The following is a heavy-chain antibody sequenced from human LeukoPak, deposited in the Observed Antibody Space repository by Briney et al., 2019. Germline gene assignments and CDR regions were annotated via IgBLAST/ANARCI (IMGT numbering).Heavy chain of an antibody. V-gene: IGHV1-2*02. CDR3: ARTGRDGYNDY. J-gene: IGHJ4*02. CDR1: GYTFTGYY. CDR2: INPNSGGT. D-gene: IGHD5-24*01. Sequence: ASVKVSCKASGYTFTGYYIHWVRQAPGQGLEWMGWINPNSGGTNYAQKFQGRVTMTRNTSISTAYMELSSLRSEDTAVYYCARTGRDGYNDYWGQGTLVTVSS.